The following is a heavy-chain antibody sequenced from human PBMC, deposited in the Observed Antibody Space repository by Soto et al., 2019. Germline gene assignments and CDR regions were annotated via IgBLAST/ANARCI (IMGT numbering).Heavy chain of an antibody. V-gene: IGHV4-59*01. Sequence: SETLSLTCTVSGGSISSYYWSWIRQPPGKGLEWIGYIYYSGSTNYNPSLKSRVTISVDTSKNQFSLKLSSVTAADTAVYYCARDSGGSSSWFDNWFDPWGQGTLVTVSS. CDR3: ARDSGGSSSWFDNWFDP. CDR2: IYYSGST. J-gene: IGHJ5*02. D-gene: IGHD6-13*01. CDR1: GGSISSYY.